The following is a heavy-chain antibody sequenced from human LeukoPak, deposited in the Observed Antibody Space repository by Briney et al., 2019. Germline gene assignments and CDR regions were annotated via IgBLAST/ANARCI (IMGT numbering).Heavy chain of an antibody. CDR2: INHSGST. J-gene: IGHJ4*02. Sequence: PSETLSLTCAVYGGSFSGYYWSWIRQPPGKGLEWIGGINHSGSTNYNPSLKSRVTISVDTSKNQFSLKLSSVTAADTAVYYCARSRYYDFCYWGQGTLVTVSS. CDR3: ARSRYYDFCY. D-gene: IGHD3-3*01. CDR1: GGSFSGYY. V-gene: IGHV4-34*01.